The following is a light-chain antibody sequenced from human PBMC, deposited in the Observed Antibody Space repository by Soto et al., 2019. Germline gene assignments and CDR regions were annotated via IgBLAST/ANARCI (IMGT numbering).Light chain of an antibody. CDR3: QQYNKYPMP. V-gene: IGKV1-5*01. Sequence: DIQMTQSPSTLSASIGDRVTITCRASESIRTWLAWYQHKPGKAPKFLIYDASTLESGVPSRFSGSGSGTEFTLTISSLQPDDFATYYCQQYNKYPMPFGQGTNVDIK. J-gene: IGKJ1*01. CDR2: DAS. CDR1: ESIRTW.